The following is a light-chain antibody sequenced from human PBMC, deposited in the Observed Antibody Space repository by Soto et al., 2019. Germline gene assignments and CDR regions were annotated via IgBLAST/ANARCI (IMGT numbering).Light chain of an antibody. CDR3: QQRSNWPT. Sequence: EIMMTQSPATLSVSQGERATLSCRASQSVSSKLAWYQQKPGQAPRLLIYGASTRATGIPARFSGSGSGTEYTLTISSLQSEDFAVYCCQQRSNWPTFGQGTRLEIK. J-gene: IGKJ5*01. CDR1: QSVSSK. CDR2: GAS. V-gene: IGKV3-15*01.